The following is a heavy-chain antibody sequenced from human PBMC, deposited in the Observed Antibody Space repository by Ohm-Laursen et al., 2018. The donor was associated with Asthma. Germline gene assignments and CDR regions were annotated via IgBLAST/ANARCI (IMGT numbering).Heavy chain of an antibody. CDR1: GFTVSSNY. Sequence: GSLRLSCAASGFTVSSNYMSWVRQAPGKGLEWVSVIYSGGSTYYADSVKGRFTISRDNSKNTLYLQMNSLRVEDTAVYYCARYCSGGSCYSGFDYWGQGTLVTVSS. CDR3: ARYCSGGSCYSGFDY. CDR2: IYSGGST. D-gene: IGHD2-15*01. J-gene: IGHJ4*02. V-gene: IGHV3-53*01.